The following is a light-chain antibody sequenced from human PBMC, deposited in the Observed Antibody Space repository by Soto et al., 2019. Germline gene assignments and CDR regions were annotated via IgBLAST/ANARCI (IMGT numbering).Light chain of an antibody. CDR1: QSVASN. CDR3: QQSYSAPRT. J-gene: IGKJ1*01. CDR2: GAT. V-gene: IGKV3-15*01. Sequence: EIVMTQSPASLSVSPGDGATLSCRASQSVASNVAWYQQKPGQGPRLLIHGATTRAVGVPARFSGSGSGTDFTLTINGLQSEDFASYYCQQSYSAPRTFGQGTKVEIK.